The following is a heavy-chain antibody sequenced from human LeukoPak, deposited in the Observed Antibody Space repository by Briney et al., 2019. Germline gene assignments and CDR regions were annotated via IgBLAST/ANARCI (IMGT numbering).Heavy chain of an antibody. CDR1: GYTFTRYD. Sequence: ASVKVSCKASGYTFTRYDINWVRQATGQGLEWMGWMNPNSDNTGYAQKLQGRVTITKNTSISTAYMVLRSLRSEDTAVYCFARTAAANDAFDIWGQRTMVTVSS. J-gene: IGHJ3*02. CDR2: MNPNSDNT. V-gene: IGHV1-8*03. D-gene: IGHD6-13*01. CDR3: ARTAAANDAFDI.